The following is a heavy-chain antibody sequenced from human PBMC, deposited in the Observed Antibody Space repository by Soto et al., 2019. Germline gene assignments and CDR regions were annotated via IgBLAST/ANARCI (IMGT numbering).Heavy chain of an antibody. D-gene: IGHD6-19*01. J-gene: IGHJ4*02. CDR3: ARIAVAGNRFDY. Sequence: QLQLQESGPGLVKPSETLSLTCTVSGGSISSSSYYWGWIRQPPGKGLDWIGSVYFSGSTYYNPSLKSRVTISVDTSKNQFSLKLSSVTAADTAVYYCARIAVAGNRFDYWGQGTLVTVSS. V-gene: IGHV4-39*01. CDR2: VYFSGST. CDR1: GGSISSSSYY.